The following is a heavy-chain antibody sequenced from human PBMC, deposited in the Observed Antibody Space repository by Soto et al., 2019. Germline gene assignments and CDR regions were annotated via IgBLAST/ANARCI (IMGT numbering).Heavy chain of an antibody. CDR3: AREGSGGYYSDY. D-gene: IGHD3-22*01. V-gene: IGHV4-30-4*01. Sequence: QVQLQESGPGLVKPSQTLSLTCTVSGGSISSGDYYWSWIRQPPGKGLEWIGYIYYSGSTYYNPSLKSRVALSLDTSKNQFSLKLSSVTAADTAVYYCAREGSGGYYSDYWGRGTLVTVSS. CDR1: GGSISSGDYY. CDR2: IYYSGST. J-gene: IGHJ4*02.